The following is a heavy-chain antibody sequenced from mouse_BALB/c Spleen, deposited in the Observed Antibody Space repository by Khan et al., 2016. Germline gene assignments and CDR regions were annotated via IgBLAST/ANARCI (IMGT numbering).Heavy chain of an antibody. CDR3: ARVRGNDERTDY. Sequence: QVQLQQSGAELARPGASVKLSCKASGYTFTTYWMQWVKQRPGQGLEWIGTIYPGDGDTRYTQKFKGKATLTADKSSSTAYMELSSLASEDSAVYYCARVRGNDERTDYWGQGTTLTVSS. J-gene: IGHJ2*01. D-gene: IGHD2-2*01. V-gene: IGHV1-87*01. CDR2: IYPGDGDT. CDR1: GYTFTTYW.